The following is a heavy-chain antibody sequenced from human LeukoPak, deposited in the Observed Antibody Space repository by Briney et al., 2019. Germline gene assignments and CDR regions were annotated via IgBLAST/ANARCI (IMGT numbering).Heavy chain of an antibody. Sequence: SETLSLTCTVYGRSFSGYYWTWIRQPPGTGLEWIGEIGHSGTSTYNPSLKSRVTISVDTSKNQFSLKLRFVTAADTAVYYCARFHWNYEPYWGQGTLVTVSS. CDR1: GRSFSGYY. CDR2: IGHSGTS. J-gene: IGHJ4*02. V-gene: IGHV4-34*01. CDR3: ARFHWNYEPY. D-gene: IGHD1-7*01.